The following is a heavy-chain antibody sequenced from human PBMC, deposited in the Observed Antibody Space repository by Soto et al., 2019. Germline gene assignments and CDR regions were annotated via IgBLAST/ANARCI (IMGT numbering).Heavy chain of an antibody. D-gene: IGHD3-22*01. CDR3: ARMPGGLVVGPPAELPTTEGNWYFDL. CDR1: GFSLSNARMG. V-gene: IGHV2-26*01. J-gene: IGHJ2*01. Sequence: QVTLKESGPVLVKPTETLTLTCTVSGFSLSNARMGVSWIRQPPGKALEWLAHIFSNDETSYSTSLKSRLTISKDTSKSQVVLTMNNMDPVETATYYCARMPGGLVVGPPAELPTTEGNWYFDLWGRGTLVTVSS. CDR2: IFSNDET.